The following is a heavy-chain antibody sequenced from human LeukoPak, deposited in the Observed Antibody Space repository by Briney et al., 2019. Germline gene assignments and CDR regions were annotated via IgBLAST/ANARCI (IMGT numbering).Heavy chain of an antibody. CDR1: GGSMNNDY. J-gene: IGHJ4*02. V-gene: IGHV4-59*01. CDR2: LSYSGTT. Sequence: SETLSLTCTVSGGSMNNDYWSWVRQPPGKGLGWIGYLSYSGTTKYNPSFKSRVTISVDTSKNLFSLKLTSVTAADTAVYYCARDPFDWGQGTLVIVSS. CDR3: ARDPFD.